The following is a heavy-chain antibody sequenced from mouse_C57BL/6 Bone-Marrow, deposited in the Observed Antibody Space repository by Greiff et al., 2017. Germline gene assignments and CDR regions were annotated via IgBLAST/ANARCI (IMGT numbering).Heavy chain of an antibody. CDR1: GYSITSGYY. V-gene: IGHV3-6*01. CDR2: ISYDGSN. J-gene: IGHJ4*01. Sequence: EVKLMESGPGLVKPSQSLSLTCSVTGYSITSGYYWNWIRQFPGNTLEWMGYISYDGSNNYNPSLKNRISITRDTSKNQFFLKLNAVTTEDTATYDCAREMDYWGQGTSVTVSS. CDR3: AREMDY.